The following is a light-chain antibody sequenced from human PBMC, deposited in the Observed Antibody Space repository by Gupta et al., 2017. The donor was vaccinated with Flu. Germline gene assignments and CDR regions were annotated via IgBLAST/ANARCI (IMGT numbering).Light chain of an antibody. Sequence: GDKIVSWYQQRSGQSPDLVIYQDDKRPAGIPERFSGSNSGNTATLTVSGAQAMDEADYYCQAWDSNTGVFGGGTKLTVL. V-gene: IGLV3-1*01. J-gene: IGLJ3*02. CDR1: GDKI. CDR3: QAWDSNTGV. CDR2: QDD.